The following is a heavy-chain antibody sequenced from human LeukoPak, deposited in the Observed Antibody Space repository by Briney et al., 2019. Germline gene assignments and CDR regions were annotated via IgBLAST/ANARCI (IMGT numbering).Heavy chain of an antibody. CDR2: ISGSGTV. CDR3: ARDSGTTGEVKFDP. CDR1: GGSINSY. V-gene: IGHV4-4*07. D-gene: IGHD3-10*01. J-gene: IGHJ5*02. Sequence: SETLSLTCTVSGGSINSYWSWIRQPAGKGWEWIGRISGSGTVTYNPALQSRLSISIDTSKNQFSLKLMSVTAADTAVYYCARDSGTTGEVKFDPWGQGTLVTVSS.